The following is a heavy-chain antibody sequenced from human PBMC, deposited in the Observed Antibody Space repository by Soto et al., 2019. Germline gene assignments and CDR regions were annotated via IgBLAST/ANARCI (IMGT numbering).Heavy chain of an antibody. CDR3: ARGLRDSSGWYLVGAFDI. CDR1: GGSISSGGYY. V-gene: IGHV4-31*03. Sequence: PSETLSLTCTVSGGSISSGGYYWSWIRQHPGKGLEWIGYIYYSGNTYYNPSLKSRVTISVDTSKNQFSLKLSSVTAADTAVYYCARGLRDSSGWYLVGAFDIWGQGTMVTVSS. CDR2: IYYSGNT. J-gene: IGHJ3*02. D-gene: IGHD6-19*01.